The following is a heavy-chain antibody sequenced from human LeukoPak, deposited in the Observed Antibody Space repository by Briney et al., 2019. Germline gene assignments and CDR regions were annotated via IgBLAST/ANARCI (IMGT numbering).Heavy chain of an antibody. CDR1: GFTFSSYA. V-gene: IGHV3-23*01. J-gene: IGHJ5*02. CDR2: ISGSGGST. Sequence: GGSLRLSCAASGFTFSSYAMSWVRQAPGKGLEWVSAISGSGGSTYYAGSVKGRFTVSRDNSKNTLYLQMNSLRAEDTAVYYCAKDADYGDYVAYTNWFDPWGQGTLVTVSS. D-gene: IGHD4-17*01. CDR3: AKDADYGDYVAYTNWFDP.